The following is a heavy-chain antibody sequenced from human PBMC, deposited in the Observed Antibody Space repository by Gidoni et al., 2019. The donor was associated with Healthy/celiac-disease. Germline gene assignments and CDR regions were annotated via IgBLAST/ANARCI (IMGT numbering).Heavy chain of an antibody. Sequence: EVQLVESGGGLVKPGGSLRLSCAASGFTFSSYSMNWVRQAPGKGLEWVSSISSSSSYIYYEDSVKGRFTISRDNAKNSLYLQMNSLRAEDTAVYYCARDFTVIDDYWGQGTLVTVSS. CDR2: ISSSSSYI. CDR1: GFTFSSYS. J-gene: IGHJ4*02. V-gene: IGHV3-21*01. CDR3: ARDFTVIDDY. D-gene: IGHD4-17*01.